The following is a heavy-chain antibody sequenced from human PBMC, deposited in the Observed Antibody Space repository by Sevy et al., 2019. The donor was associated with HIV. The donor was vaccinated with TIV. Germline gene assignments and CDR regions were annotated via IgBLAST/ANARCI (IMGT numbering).Heavy chain of an antibody. V-gene: IGHV1-18*01. Sequence: ASVKVSCKTSGYTFTTYGLSWVRQAPGQGLDWMGWISAYNGNTHYAQEYQGRVTMTTDTSTSTAYVELRSLRSDDTAGYYCARGPTAIVRGHFVCYGLDIWGQGTTVTVSS. J-gene: IGHJ6*02. D-gene: IGHD1-26*01. CDR3: ARGPTAIVRGHFVCYGLDI. CDR1: GYTFTTYG. CDR2: ISAYNGNT.